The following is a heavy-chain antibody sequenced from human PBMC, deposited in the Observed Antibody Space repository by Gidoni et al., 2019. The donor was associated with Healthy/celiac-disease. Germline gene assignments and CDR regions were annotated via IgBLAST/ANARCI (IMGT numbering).Heavy chain of an antibody. D-gene: IGHD3-10*01. Sequence: VQLVQSGAEVKKPGSSVKVSCKAPGGTLSSYTISWVRQAPGQGLEWMGRIIPILGIANYAQKFQGRVTITADKSTSTAYMELSSLRSEDTAVYYCASWTYYYGSGSYTDAFDIWGQGTMVTVSS. CDR1: GGTLSSYT. CDR3: ASWTYYYGSGSYTDAFDI. CDR2: IIPILGIA. J-gene: IGHJ3*02. V-gene: IGHV1-69*02.